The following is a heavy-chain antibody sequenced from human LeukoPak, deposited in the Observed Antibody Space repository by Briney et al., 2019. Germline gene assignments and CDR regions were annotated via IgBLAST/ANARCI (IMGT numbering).Heavy chain of an antibody. CDR2: LFGSGRT. CDR3: VRVRSSSWYFDL. V-gene: IGHV3-66*02. Sequence: GGSLRLSCAASGFTVGSNYMNWVRQAPGKGLEWVSILFGSGRTYDADSVKGRFTISRDNSKNTLFLQMNNMRTEDTAIYYCVRVRSSSWYFDLWGQGTLVTVSS. J-gene: IGHJ4*02. CDR1: GFTVGSNY. D-gene: IGHD6-13*01.